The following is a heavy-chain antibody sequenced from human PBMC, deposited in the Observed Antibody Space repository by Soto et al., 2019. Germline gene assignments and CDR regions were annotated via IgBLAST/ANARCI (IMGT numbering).Heavy chain of an antibody. J-gene: IGHJ6*03. CDR3: ARDFGGGGVVRYYMDV. Sequence: GASVKVSCKASGYTSTGYYMHWVRQAPGQGLEWMGWINPNSGGTNYAQKFQGWVTMTRDTSISTAYMELSRLRSDDTAVYYCARDFGGGGVVRYYMDVWGKGTTVTVSS. D-gene: IGHD3-3*01. V-gene: IGHV1-2*04. CDR2: INPNSGGT. CDR1: GYTSTGYY.